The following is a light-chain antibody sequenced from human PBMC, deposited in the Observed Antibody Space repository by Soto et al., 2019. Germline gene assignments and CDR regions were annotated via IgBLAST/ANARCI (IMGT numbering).Light chain of an antibody. J-gene: IGKJ5*01. V-gene: IGKV1-12*01. Sequence: VQRTQAPSSVSASVGDRVTINGRASHVIGDWLAWYQQKPGNAPKLLIYAASNLQSGVPSRFSGSGSGTDFTLTISSLQSEDFAVYYCQQYNTWPPITFGQGTRLEIK. CDR2: AAS. CDR1: HVIGDW. CDR3: QQYNTWPPIT.